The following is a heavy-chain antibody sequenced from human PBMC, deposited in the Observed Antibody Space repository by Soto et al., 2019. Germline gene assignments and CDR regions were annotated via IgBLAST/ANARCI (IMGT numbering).Heavy chain of an antibody. V-gene: IGHV4-59*01. D-gene: IGHD1-26*01. CDR1: GGSISSYY. CDR3: ARDVGAYIVGATNWFDP. J-gene: IGHJ5*02. Sequence: SETLSLTCTVSGGSISSYYWSWIRQPPGKGLEWIGYIYYSGSTNYNPSLKSRVTISVDTSKNQFSLKLSSVTAADTAVYYCARDVGAYIVGATNWFDPWGQGTLVTVSS. CDR2: IYYSGST.